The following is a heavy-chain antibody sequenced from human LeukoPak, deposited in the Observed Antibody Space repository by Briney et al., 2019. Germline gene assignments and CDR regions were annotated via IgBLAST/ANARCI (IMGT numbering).Heavy chain of an antibody. V-gene: IGHV4-61*05. Sequence: SETLSLTCTVSGGSINNNNYYWGWIRQPPGKGLEWIGYIYYSGSTNYNPSLESRVTISVDTSKNQFSLKLSSVTAADTAVYYCARAEYYFDYWGQGTLVTVSS. J-gene: IGHJ4*02. CDR1: GGSINNNNYY. CDR2: IYYSGST. CDR3: ARAEYYFDY.